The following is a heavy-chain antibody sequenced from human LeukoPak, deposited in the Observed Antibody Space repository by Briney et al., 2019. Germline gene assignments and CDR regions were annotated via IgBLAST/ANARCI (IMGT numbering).Heavy chain of an antibody. V-gene: IGHV3-23*01. CDR3: AKGTYYYGSGYLYYFDY. Sequence: GGSLRLSCAASGFTFSSYAMSWVRQAPGKGLEWVSAISGSGGSTYYADSVKGRFTISRDNSRNTLYLQMNSLRAEDTAVYYCAKGTYYYGSGYLYYFDYWGQGTLVTVSS. J-gene: IGHJ4*02. D-gene: IGHD3-10*01. CDR2: ISGSGGST. CDR1: GFTFSSYA.